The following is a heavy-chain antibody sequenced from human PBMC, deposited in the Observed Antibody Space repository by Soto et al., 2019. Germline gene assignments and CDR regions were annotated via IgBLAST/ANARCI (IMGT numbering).Heavy chain of an antibody. CDR1: GFTFSDYY. CDR3: ARGLSCISTSCHVGPVDV. D-gene: IGHD2-2*01. V-gene: IGHV3-11*01. Sequence: QVQLVESGGGLVKPGGSLRLSCAASGFTFSDYYMSWIRQAPGKGLEWVSYISSSGSTIYYAESVKGRFTISRDNAKNSLYLQRNSLRAEDTAVYYCARGLSCISTSCHVGPVDVWGQGTTVTVSS. CDR2: ISSSGSTI. J-gene: IGHJ6*02.